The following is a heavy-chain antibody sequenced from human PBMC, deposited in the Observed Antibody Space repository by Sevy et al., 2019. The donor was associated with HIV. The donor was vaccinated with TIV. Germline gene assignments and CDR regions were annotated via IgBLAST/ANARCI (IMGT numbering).Heavy chain of an antibody. CDR1: GYSFTSYW. V-gene: IGHV5-51*01. CDR2: IYPGDSDT. D-gene: IGHD6-13*01. CDR3: ARGQQLVLDNWFDP. Sequence: GEALKISCKCSGYSFTSYWIGWVRQMPGKGLEWMGIIYPGDSDTRYSPSFQGQVTISADKSVATAYLQWSSLKASDTAMYYCARGQQLVLDNWFDPWGQGTLVTVSS. J-gene: IGHJ5*02.